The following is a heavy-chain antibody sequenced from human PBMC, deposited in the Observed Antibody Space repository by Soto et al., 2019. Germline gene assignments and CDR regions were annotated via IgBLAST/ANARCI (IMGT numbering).Heavy chain of an antibody. CDR2: IYYSGST. D-gene: IGHD2-2*01. J-gene: IGHJ4*02. CDR3: ARGTRGYCSSTSCTYFDY. Sequence: QVQLQESGPGLVKPSQTLSLTCTVSGGSISSGDYYWSWIRQPPGKGLEWIGYIYYSGSTYYNPSLKSRVTISVDTSKTQFSLKLSSVTAADTAVYYCARGTRGYCSSTSCTYFDYWGQGTLVTVSS. V-gene: IGHV4-30-4*01. CDR1: GGSISSGDYY.